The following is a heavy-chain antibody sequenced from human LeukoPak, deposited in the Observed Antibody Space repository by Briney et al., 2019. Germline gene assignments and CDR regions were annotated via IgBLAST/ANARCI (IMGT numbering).Heavy chain of an antibody. CDR1: GFTFSSYS. V-gene: IGHV3-21*01. J-gene: IGHJ1*01. D-gene: IGHD3-9*01. CDR2: ISSSSSYI. Sequence: GGSLRLSCAASGFTFSSYSMNWVRQAPGKGLEWVSSISSSSSYIYYADSVKGRFTISRDNAKNSLYLQMNSPRAEDTAVYYCARGASSYYDILTGYYGVEYFQHWGQGTLVTVSS. CDR3: ARGASSYYDILTGYYGVEYFQH.